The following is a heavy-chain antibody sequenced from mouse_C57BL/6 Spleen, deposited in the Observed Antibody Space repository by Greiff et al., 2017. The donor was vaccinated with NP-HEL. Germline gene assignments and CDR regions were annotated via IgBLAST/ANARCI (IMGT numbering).Heavy chain of an antibody. V-gene: IGHV1-50*01. Sequence: VQLQQPGAELVKPGASVKLSCKASGYTFTSYWMQWVKQRPGQGLEWIGEIDPSDSYTNYNQKFKGKATLTVDTSSSTAYMQLSSLTSEDSAVYYCARSDWHFDYWGQGTTLTVSS. CDR3: ARSDWHFDY. D-gene: IGHD4-1*01. J-gene: IGHJ2*01. CDR2: IDPSDSYT. CDR1: GYTFTSYW.